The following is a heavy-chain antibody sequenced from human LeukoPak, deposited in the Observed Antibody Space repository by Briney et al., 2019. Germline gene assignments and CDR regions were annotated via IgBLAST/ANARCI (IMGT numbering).Heavy chain of an antibody. J-gene: IGHJ6*03. CDR1: GGSIGSYY. CDR3: ARGSSSYYYYYMDV. V-gene: IGHV4-59*01. D-gene: IGHD6-6*01. Sequence: PSETLSLTCTVSGGSIGSYYWSWIRQPPGKGLEWIGYIYYSGSTNYNPSLKGRVTISVDTSKNQFSLKLSSVTAANTAVYYCARGSSSYYYYYMDVWGKGTTVTVSS. CDR2: IYYSGST.